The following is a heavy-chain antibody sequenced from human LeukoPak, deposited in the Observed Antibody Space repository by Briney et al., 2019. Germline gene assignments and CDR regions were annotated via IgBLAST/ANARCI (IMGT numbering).Heavy chain of an antibody. V-gene: IGHV3-21*01. CDR1: GFTFSSYS. CDR2: ISSSRSYI. D-gene: IGHD2-21*02. J-gene: IGHJ4*02. Sequence: PGGSLRLSCAASGFTFSSYSMNWVRQAPGKGLEWVSSISSSRSYIYYADSVKGRFTISRDNAKNSLYLQMNSLRAEDTAMYYCAGGQEGDWGYWGQGTLVTVSS. CDR3: AGGQEGDWGY.